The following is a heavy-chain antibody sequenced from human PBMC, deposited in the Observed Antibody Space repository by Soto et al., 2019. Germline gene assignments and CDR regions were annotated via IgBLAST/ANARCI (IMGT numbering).Heavy chain of an antibody. V-gene: IGHV1-3*01. Sequence: GASVKVSCKASGYTFTNYAVHWVRQAPGQRLDWMGWINAGNGNTRYSQKFQGRVTITRDTSARTAYMELSSLRSEDTAVYYCARGHLAVVPVASWYFYMDVWGKGTTVTVSS. J-gene: IGHJ6*03. CDR3: ARGHLAVVPVASWYFYMDV. D-gene: IGHD2-2*01. CDR2: INAGNGNT. CDR1: GYTFTNYA.